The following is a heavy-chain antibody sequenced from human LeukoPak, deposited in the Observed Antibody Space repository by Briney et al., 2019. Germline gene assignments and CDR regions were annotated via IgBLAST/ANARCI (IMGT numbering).Heavy chain of an antibody. CDR2: IYTSGGT. J-gene: IGHJ6*04. D-gene: IGHD3-9*01. CDR1: GGTVSSGRYY. CDR3: ARDFRYDILTGYYRGNYYYYGMDV. Sequence: PSETLSLTCTVSGGTVSSGRYYWSWLRQPPGTGLEWIGYIYTSGGTHYNPSLKSRVTISVDTSKNQFSLKLSSVTAADTAVYYCARDFRYDILTGYYRGNYYYYGMDVWGKGTTVTVSS. V-gene: IGHV4-61*01.